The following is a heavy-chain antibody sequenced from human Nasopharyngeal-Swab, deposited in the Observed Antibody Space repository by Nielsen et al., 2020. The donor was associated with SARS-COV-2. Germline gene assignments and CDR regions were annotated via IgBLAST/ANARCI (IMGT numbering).Heavy chain of an antibody. J-gene: IGHJ4*02. D-gene: IGHD3-10*01. CDR1: GGSISSYY. CDR2: IYYSGST. V-gene: IGHV4-39*07. CDR3: ASSWGGLRQFDY. Sequence: SETLSLTCTVSGGSISSYYWGWIRQPPGKGLEWIGSIYYSGSTYYNPSLKSRVTISVDTSKNQFSLKLSSVTAADTAVYYCASSWGGLRQFDYWGQGTLVTVSS.